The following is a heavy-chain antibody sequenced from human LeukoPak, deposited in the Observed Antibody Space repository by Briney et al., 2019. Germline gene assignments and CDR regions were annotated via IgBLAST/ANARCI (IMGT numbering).Heavy chain of an antibody. CDR1: GFTFDDYA. Sequence: GRSLGLSCAASGFTFDDYAMHWVRQAPGKGLEWVSGISWNSGSIGYADSVKGRFTISRDNAKNSLYLQMNSLRAEDTALYYCASPYRGYSYGVAYWGQGTLVTVSS. V-gene: IGHV3-9*01. D-gene: IGHD5-18*01. CDR2: ISWNSGSI. CDR3: ASPYRGYSYGVAY. J-gene: IGHJ4*02.